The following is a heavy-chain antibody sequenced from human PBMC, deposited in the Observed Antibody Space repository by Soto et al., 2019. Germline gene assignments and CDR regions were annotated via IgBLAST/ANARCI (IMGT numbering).Heavy chain of an antibody. CDR1: GFIFSNYW. D-gene: IGHD2-2*01. V-gene: IGHV3-7*01. Sequence: EVQVVASGGGLVQPGGSLRLSCAASGFIFSNYWMSWVRQAPGKGLEWVANIKQDGSENHYVDSVKCRFTISRENADNSLYLQMNSLRAEDTAVYYCAKNNLYCSSTNCFVFDYWGQGTLVNVAS. CDR2: IKQDGSEN. J-gene: IGHJ4*02. CDR3: AKNNLYCSSTNCFVFDY.